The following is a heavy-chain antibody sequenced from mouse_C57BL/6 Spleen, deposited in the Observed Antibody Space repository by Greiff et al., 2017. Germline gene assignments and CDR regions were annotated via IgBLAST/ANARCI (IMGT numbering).Heavy chain of an antibody. CDR1: GYTFTDHT. CDR3: ARGYYGISYLAWFAY. V-gene: IGHV1-78*01. J-gene: IGHJ3*01. D-gene: IGHD1-1*01. CDR2: IYPRDGST. Sequence: QVQLQQSDAELVKPGASVKISCKVSGYTFTDHTIHWMKQRPEQGLEWIGYIYPRDGSTKYNEKFKGKATLTADKSSSTAYMQLTSLTSEDSAVYFCARGYYGISYLAWFAYWGQGTLVTVSA.